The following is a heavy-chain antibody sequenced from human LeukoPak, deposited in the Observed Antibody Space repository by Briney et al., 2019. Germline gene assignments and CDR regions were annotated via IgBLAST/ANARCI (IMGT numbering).Heavy chain of an antibody. Sequence: GASVKVSCKASGYTFTSYDINWVRQATGQGLEWMGWMNPNSGNTGYAQKFQGRVTITRNTSISTAYMELSSLRSEDTAVYYCARSGFTGINYDFWSGYSYYYYYMDVWGKGTTVTVSS. CDR1: GYTFTSYD. CDR2: MNPNSGNT. V-gene: IGHV1-8*03. CDR3: ARSGFTGINYDFWSGYSYYYYYMDV. J-gene: IGHJ6*03. D-gene: IGHD3-3*01.